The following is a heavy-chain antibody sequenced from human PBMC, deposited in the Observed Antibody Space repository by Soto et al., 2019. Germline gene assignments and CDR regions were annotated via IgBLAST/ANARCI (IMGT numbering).Heavy chain of an antibody. V-gene: IGHV3-23*01. J-gene: IGHJ4*02. Sequence: EVQLLDSGGGLVQPGGSLRLSCAASGFSFSNYAMNWVRQAPGKGLEWVSIISGSSGSTYYADSVTGRFIISRDNSKHILYLQIHSLRAEDTAMYYCANVPLRPYYFYYWGPGTRVSVSS. D-gene: IGHD6-6*01. CDR1: GFSFSNYA. CDR3: ANVPLRPYYFYY. CDR2: ISGSSGST.